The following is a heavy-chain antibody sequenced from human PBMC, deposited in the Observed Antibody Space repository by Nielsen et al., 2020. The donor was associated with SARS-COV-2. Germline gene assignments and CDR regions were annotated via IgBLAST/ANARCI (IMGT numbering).Heavy chain of an antibody. V-gene: IGHV1-2*04. Sequence: WVRQAPGQGLEWMGWINPNSGGTNYAQKFQGWVTMTRDTSISTAYMELSSLRSEDTAVYYCARGGGPRPRIAAAGTGYFQHWGQGTLVTVSS. D-gene: IGHD6-13*01. CDR3: ARGGGPRPRIAAAGTGYFQH. CDR2: INPNSGGT. J-gene: IGHJ1*01.